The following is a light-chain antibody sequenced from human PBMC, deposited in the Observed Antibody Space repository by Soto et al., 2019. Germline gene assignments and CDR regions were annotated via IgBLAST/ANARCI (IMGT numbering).Light chain of an antibody. V-gene: IGKV3-20*01. CDR1: QSMISNF. CDR3: QQTVHSPRT. J-gene: IGKJ2*01. CDR2: DSS. Sequence: IVLTQSPGTLSLSPGETASLSCWASQSMISNFLAWYQQRRGQPPRLLIYDSSRRASGIPARFTGSGSGTAFTLTISRVEPEDSAVYYCQQTVHSPRTLGQGTRLEI.